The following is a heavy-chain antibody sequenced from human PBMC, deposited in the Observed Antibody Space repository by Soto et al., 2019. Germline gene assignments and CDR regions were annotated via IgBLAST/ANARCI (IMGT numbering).Heavy chain of an antibody. CDR2: IYHSGST. CDR3: ARGPTNWNYAY. V-gene: IGHV4-30-2*01. Sequence: SETLSLTCAVSGGSISSGGYSWSWIRQPPGKGLEWIGYIYHSGSTYYNPSLKSRVTISVDRSKNQFSLKLSSVTAADTAVYYCARGPTNWNYAYWGQGTLVTVSS. J-gene: IGHJ4*02. D-gene: IGHD1-7*01. CDR1: GGSISSGGYS.